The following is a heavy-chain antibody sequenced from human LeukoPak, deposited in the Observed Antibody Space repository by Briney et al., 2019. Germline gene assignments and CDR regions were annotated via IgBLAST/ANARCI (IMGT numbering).Heavy chain of an antibody. D-gene: IGHD2-2*02. CDR3: ARDGGYCSSTSCYTGDYYYYGMDV. CDR2: ISSSGSTI. CDR1: GFTFSSYE. V-gene: IGHV3-48*03. J-gene: IGHJ6*02. Sequence: AGGSLRLSCAASGFTFSSYEMNWVRQAPGKGLEWVSYISSSGSTIYYADSVKGRFTISRDNAKNSLYLQMNSLRAEDTAVYYCARDGGYCSSTSCYTGDYYYYGMDVWGQGTTVTVSS.